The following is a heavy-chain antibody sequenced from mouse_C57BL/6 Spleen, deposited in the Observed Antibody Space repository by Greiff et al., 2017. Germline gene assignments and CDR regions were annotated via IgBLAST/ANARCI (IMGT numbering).Heavy chain of an antibody. D-gene: IGHD2-3*01. CDR3: GGSYDGYLFFAY. Sequence: VMLQQSGAELIRPGTSVKVSCKASGYAFTNYLIEWVKQRPGQGLEWIGVINPGSGGTNYNEKFKGKATLTADKSSSTAYMQLSSLTSEDSAVYFCGGSYDGYLFFAYWGQGTLVTVSA. J-gene: IGHJ3*01. CDR1: GYAFTNYL. CDR2: INPGSGGT. V-gene: IGHV1-54*01.